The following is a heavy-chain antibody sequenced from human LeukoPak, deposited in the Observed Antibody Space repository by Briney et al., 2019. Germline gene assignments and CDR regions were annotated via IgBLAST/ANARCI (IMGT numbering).Heavy chain of an antibody. Sequence: SETLSLTCTVSGGSINSDYWSWVRQPPGKGLEWIGYIYYSGRSTNYNPSLQSRVTISLDRSKNQFSLKLSSVTAADTAVYYCARQGHKLTLVDYYGMDVWGQGTTVIVSS. D-gene: IGHD1-26*01. CDR1: GGSINSDY. CDR3: ARQGHKLTLVDYYGMDV. V-gene: IGHV4-59*08. J-gene: IGHJ6*02. CDR2: IYYSGRST.